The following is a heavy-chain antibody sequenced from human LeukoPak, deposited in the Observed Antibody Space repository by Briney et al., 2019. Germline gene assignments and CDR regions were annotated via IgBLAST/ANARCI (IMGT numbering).Heavy chain of an antibody. J-gene: IGHJ3*02. CDR2: IYPGDSNT. Sequence: GESLKISCKGSGYSFTTYWIAWVRQMPGKGLEWMGIIYPGDSNTKYNPSFQGQVTTSTDKSISTAYLQWSSLQASDTAMFYCARRSYYYDSQDTFDIWGQGTMVTVSS. D-gene: IGHD3-22*01. CDR3: ARRSYYYDSQDTFDI. V-gene: IGHV5-51*01. CDR1: GYSFTTYW.